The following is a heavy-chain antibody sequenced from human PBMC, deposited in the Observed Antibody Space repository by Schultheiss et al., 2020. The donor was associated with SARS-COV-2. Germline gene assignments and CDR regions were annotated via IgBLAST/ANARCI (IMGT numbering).Heavy chain of an antibody. D-gene: IGHD4-17*01. V-gene: IGHV3-15*07. J-gene: IGHJ6*02. CDR3: TTVAVTTLGGMDV. CDR1: GFTFSSYS. CDR2: IKSETHGGTT. Sequence: GGSLRLSCAASGFTFSSYSMNWVRQAPGKGLEWVGRIKSETHGGTTDYAAPVKGRFTISRDDSKNTLYLQMTSLKTEDTAVYYCTTVAVTTLGGMDVWGQGTTVTVSS.